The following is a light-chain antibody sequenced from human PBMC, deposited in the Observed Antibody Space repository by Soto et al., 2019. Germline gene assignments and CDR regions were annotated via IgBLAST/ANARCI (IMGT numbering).Light chain of an antibody. J-gene: IGKJ1*01. CDR3: QEYNNGHPWT. Sequence: IEVMQSAATISVSPREKVTRSVITSPRFGSTVSWDQQRPSQASRLLIYGSPTRATGIPAMFSGSGSAKVFTLPLSSPQSEDVAVYDWQEYNNGHPWTVGLGNKVNI. CDR2: GSP. CDR1: PRFGST. V-gene: IGKV3-15*01.